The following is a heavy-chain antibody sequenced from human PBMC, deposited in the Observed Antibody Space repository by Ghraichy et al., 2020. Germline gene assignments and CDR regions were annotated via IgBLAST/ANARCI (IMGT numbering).Heavy chain of an antibody. CDR3: ARDHSSSWYVIHPPFDY. Sequence: ASVKVSCKASGYTFTGYYMHWVRQAPGQGLEWMGWINPNSGGTNYAQKFQGRVTMTRDTSISTAYMELSRLRSDDTAVYYCARDHSSSWYVIHPPFDYWGQGTLVTVSS. V-gene: IGHV1-2*02. J-gene: IGHJ4*02. CDR1: GYTFTGYY. D-gene: IGHD6-13*01. CDR2: INPNSGGT.